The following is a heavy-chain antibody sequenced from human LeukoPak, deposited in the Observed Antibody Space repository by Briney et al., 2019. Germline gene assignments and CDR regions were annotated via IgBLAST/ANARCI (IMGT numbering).Heavy chain of an antibody. D-gene: IGHD3-22*01. Sequence: GASVKVSCKASGYTFTGYYMHWVRQAPGQGLEWMGRINPNSGGTNYAQKLQGRVTMTTDTSTSTAYMELRSLRSDDTAVYYCARGGTYYYDSSGYYYWFDPWGQGTLVTVSS. CDR1: GYTFTGYY. CDR2: INPNSGGT. V-gene: IGHV1-2*06. J-gene: IGHJ5*02. CDR3: ARGGTYYYDSSGYYYWFDP.